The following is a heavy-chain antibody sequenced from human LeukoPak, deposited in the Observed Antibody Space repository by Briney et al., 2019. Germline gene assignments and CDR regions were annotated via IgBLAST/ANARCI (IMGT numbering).Heavy chain of an antibody. V-gene: IGHV1-18*04. J-gene: IGHJ4*02. Sequence: ASVKVSCKASGYTFTSYGISWVRQAPGQGLEWMGWISAYNGNTNYAQKLQGRVTMTTDTSTSTAYMELRSLRSDDTAVYYCARDNPGIAAAGIIGFDYWGQGTPGTVSS. CDR2: ISAYNGNT. CDR3: ARDNPGIAAAGIIGFDY. D-gene: IGHD6-13*01. CDR1: GYTFTSYG.